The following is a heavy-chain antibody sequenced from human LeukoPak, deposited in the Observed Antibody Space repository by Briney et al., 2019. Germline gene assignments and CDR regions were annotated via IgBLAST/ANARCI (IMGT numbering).Heavy chain of an antibody. V-gene: IGHV3-23*01. Sequence: GWSLRLSCAASGFTVSSYAMSWVRQAPGKGLEWVSAISGSGGSTYYADSVKGRFTISRDNSKNTLYLQMNSLRAEDTAVYYCAKDRGYSSGWFNWFDTWGQGTLVTVSS. J-gene: IGHJ5*02. CDR1: GFTVSSYA. D-gene: IGHD6-19*01. CDR2: ISGSGGST. CDR3: AKDRGYSSGWFNWFDT.